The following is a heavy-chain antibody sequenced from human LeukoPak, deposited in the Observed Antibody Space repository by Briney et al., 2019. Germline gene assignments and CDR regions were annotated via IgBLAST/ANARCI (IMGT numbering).Heavy chain of an antibody. Sequence: SETLSLTCAVYGGSFSGYYWSWIRQPPGKGLEWIGEINHSGSTNYNPSLKSRVTISVDTSKNQFSLKLSSVTAADTAVYYCARRKNAYYYDSSGYLGAFDIWGQGTMVTVSS. J-gene: IGHJ3*02. CDR3: ARRKNAYYYDSSGYLGAFDI. CDR1: GGSFSGYY. CDR2: INHSGST. D-gene: IGHD3-22*01. V-gene: IGHV4-34*01.